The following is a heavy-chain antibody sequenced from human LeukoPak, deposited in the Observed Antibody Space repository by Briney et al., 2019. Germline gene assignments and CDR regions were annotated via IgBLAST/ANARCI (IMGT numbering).Heavy chain of an antibody. CDR1: DDSISTNSYY. CDR2: LHFSGTP. J-gene: IGHJ4*02. V-gene: IGHV4-39*01. D-gene: IGHD2-21*01. Sequence: SETLSLSCTVSDDSISTNSYYWSWIRQPPGKGLECIGTLHFSGTPYYSPSLNSRISISVDTSKKQFSLKLRSVTATDTAVYYCTRGGDPYKVGNFWGQGTLVTVSS. CDR3: TRGGDPYKVGNF.